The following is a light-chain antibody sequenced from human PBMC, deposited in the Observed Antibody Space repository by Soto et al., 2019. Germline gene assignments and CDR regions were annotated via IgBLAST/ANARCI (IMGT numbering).Light chain of an antibody. V-gene: IGLV2-14*01. CDR1: GSDVGGYNY. J-gene: IGLJ3*02. CDR3: SSYTSTKTVV. CDR2: EVS. Sequence: QSALTQPASVSGSFGQSITISCTGTGSDVGGYNYVSWYQQHPGKVPKVMIYEVSIRPSGVSTRFSGSKSGNTASLSISGLQAEDEAVYFCSSYTSTKTVVFGGGTKVTGL.